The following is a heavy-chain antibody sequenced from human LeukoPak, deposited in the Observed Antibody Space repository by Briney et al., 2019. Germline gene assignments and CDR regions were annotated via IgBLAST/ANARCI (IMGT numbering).Heavy chain of an antibody. V-gene: IGHV3-23*01. D-gene: IGHD3-9*01. CDR2: ISGSGGST. Sequence: GGSLRLSCGASGFTFRTYWMHWVRQAPGKGLEWVSAISGSGGSTYYADSVKGRFTISRDNSKNTLYLQMNSLRVEDTAVYYCAKGDHYYDICLDVWGQGTTVTVSS. CDR1: GFTFRTYW. J-gene: IGHJ6*02. CDR3: AKGDHYYDICLDV.